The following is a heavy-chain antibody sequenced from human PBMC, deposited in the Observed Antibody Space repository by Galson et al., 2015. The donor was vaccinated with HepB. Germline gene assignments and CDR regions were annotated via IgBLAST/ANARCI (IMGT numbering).Heavy chain of an antibody. J-gene: IGHJ2*01. CDR2: INHSGST. Sequence: ETLSLTCAVYGGSFSGYYWSWIRQPPGKGLEWIGEINHSGSTNYNPSLKSRVTISVDTPKNQFSLKLSSVTAADTAVYYCAREHSGGQLLRRNWYFDLWGRGTLVTVSS. CDR1: GGSFSGYY. D-gene: IGHD2-15*01. CDR3: AREHSGGQLLRRNWYFDL. V-gene: IGHV4-34*01.